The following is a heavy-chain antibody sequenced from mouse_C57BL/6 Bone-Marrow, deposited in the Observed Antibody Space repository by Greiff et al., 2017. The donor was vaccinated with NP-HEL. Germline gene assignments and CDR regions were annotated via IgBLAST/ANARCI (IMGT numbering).Heavy chain of an antibody. J-gene: IGHJ4*01. CDR2: ISYSGST. CDR3: AREGVDSSGRLYAMDY. Sequence: EVMLVESGPGMVKPSQSLSLTCTVTGYSITSGYDWHWIRHFPGNKLEWMGYISYSGSTNYNPSLKSRISITHDTSKNHFFLKLNSVTTEDTATYYCAREGVDSSGRLYAMDYWGQGTSVTVSS. V-gene: IGHV3-1*01. CDR1: GYSITSGYD. D-gene: IGHD3-2*02.